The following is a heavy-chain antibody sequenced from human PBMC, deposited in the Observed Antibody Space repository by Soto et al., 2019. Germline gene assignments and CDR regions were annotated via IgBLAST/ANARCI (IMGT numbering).Heavy chain of an antibody. CDR1: VGSVTSGTYY. J-gene: IGHJ4*02. Sequence: PSETLSLTCTVSVGSVTSGTYYWSWIRQPPGKGLEWIGNVYFSGITNYNSSLKSRLTISLDTSKNQFSLRLTSVTAADTAVYYCARENFGTSSFDYWGQGMLVTVSS. CDR3: ARENFGTSSFDY. V-gene: IGHV4-61*01. CDR2: VYFSGIT. D-gene: IGHD3-3*01.